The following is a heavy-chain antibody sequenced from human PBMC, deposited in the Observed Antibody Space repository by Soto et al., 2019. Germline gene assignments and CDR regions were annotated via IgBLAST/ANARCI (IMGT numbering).Heavy chain of an antibody. CDR1: GGSFSDNY. CDR3: ARGGVAVAGNYFDH. Sequence: SETLSLTCAVFGGSFSDNYWSWIRQSPGKGLEWIGEINHSRSSNYNPSLKSRVTISVDTSKNQFSLKLSSVTAADTAVYYCARGGVAVAGNYFDHWGQGTLVTVS. D-gene: IGHD6-19*01. J-gene: IGHJ4*02. V-gene: IGHV4-34*01. CDR2: INHSRSS.